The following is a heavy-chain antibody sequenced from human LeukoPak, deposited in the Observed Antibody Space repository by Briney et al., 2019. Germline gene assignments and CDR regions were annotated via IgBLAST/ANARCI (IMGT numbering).Heavy chain of an antibody. V-gene: IGHV3-74*01. D-gene: IGHD3-9*01. CDR1: GFAFSTYW. J-gene: IGHJ4*02. Sequence: GGSLRLSCAASGFAFSTYWMHWVRQAPGKGLVWVSRINSDGSSTTYADSVKGRFTISRDNAKNTLYLQMNSLRAEDTAVYYCTSHFDWRNWGQGTLVTVSS. CDR3: TSHFDWRN. CDR2: INSDGSST.